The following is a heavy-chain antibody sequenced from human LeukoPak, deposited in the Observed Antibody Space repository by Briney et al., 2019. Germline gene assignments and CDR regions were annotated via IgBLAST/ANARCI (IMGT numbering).Heavy chain of an antibody. V-gene: IGHV4-30-2*01. CDR2: INHSGST. J-gene: IGHJ4*02. CDR1: GGSISSGGYY. Sequence: LSETLSLTCTVSGGSISSGGYYWSWIRQPPGKGLECIGYINHSGSTNYNPSLKSRVTISVDTSKNQFSLKLSSVTAADTAVYYCAREEEYVAAAGSGDYWGRGTLVTVSS. D-gene: IGHD6-13*01. CDR3: AREEEYVAAAGSGDY.